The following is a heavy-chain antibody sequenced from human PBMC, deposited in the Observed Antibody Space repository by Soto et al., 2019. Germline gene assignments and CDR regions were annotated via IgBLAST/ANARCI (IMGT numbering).Heavy chain of an antibody. D-gene: IGHD2-2*01. CDR3: AKVSRGIGVVPAALN. CDR2: ISGSGGST. V-gene: IGHV3-23*01. J-gene: IGHJ4*02. Sequence: EVQLLESGGGSVQPGGSLRLSCVASGHTFKNYAMTWVRQAPGKGLEGVSGISGSGGSTYYADSVRGRFTISRDDSKNTLYLQMSSLRAEDTAVYYCAKVSRGIGVVPAALNWGQGTLVTVSS. CDR1: GHTFKNYA.